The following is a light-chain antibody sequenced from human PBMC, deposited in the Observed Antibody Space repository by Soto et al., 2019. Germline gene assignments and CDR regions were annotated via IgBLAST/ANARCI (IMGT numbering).Light chain of an antibody. V-gene: IGKV1-27*01. J-gene: IGKJ1*01. CDR1: QGISNY. Sequence: DIQMTQSPSSLFASVGDRVTITCRASQGISNYLAWYQQKPGKDPKLLIYAASTLQSGVPSRFSGSGSRTDFSLTLSSLHPEDVAIYYCQKYKSAPWTFGQGTKVEIK. CDR3: QKYKSAPWT. CDR2: AAS.